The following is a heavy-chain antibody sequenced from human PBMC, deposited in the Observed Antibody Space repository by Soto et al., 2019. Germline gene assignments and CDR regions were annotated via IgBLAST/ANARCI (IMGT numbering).Heavy chain of an antibody. D-gene: IGHD6-13*01. Sequence: RASVKVSCKASGGTFSGYAISWVRQAPGQGLEWMGGIIPIFGTANYAQKFQGRVTITADESTSTAYMELSSLRSEDTAVYYCARAVGLRSSSWYVQGFDPWGQGTLVTVSS. V-gene: IGHV1-69*13. CDR1: GGTFSGYA. CDR3: ARAVGLRSSSWYVQGFDP. J-gene: IGHJ5*02. CDR2: IIPIFGTA.